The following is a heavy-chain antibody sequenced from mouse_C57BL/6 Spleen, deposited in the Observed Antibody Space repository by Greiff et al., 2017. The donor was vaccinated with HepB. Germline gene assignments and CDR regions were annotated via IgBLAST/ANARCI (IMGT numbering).Heavy chain of an antibody. J-gene: IGHJ1*03. CDR3: ARGGSSYRWYFDV. CDR2: INPSTGGT. Sequence: EVQLQQSGPELVKPGASVKISCKASGYSFTGYYMNWVKQSPEKSLEWIGEINPSTGGTTYNQKFKAQATLTVDKSSSTAYMQLKSLTSEDSAVYYCARGGSSYRWYFDVWGTGTTVTVAS. CDR1: GYSFTGYY. D-gene: IGHD1-1*01. V-gene: IGHV1-42*01.